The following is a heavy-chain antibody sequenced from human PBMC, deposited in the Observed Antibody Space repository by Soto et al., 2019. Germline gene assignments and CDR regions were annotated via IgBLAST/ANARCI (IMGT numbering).Heavy chain of an antibody. J-gene: IGHJ6*03. CDR3: ARGFNTVTAIYYYYYMDV. Sequence: ASVKVSCKASGYTFTSYGISWVRQAPGQGLEWMGWISAYNGNTNYAQKLQGRVTMTTDTSTSTAYMELRSLRSDDTAVYYCARGFNTVTAIYYYYYMDVWGKGTTVTVSS. V-gene: IGHV1-18*01. D-gene: IGHD4-4*01. CDR1: GYTFTSYG. CDR2: ISAYNGNT.